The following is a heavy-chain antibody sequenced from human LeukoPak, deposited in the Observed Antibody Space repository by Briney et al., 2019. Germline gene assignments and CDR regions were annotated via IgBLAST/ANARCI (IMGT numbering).Heavy chain of an antibody. Sequence: QTSETLSLTCTVSGDSISSFSHCWAWLRQPPGKALGWIGHVFHSGSTEYNPSLKSRVIMSIDTSKNQFSLKLRSMTAADTALYYCARGQMDPRLGAFDMWGQGTMVTVSS. CDR3: ARGQMDPRLGAFDM. CDR2: VFHSGST. J-gene: IGHJ3*02. V-gene: IGHV4-39*07. D-gene: IGHD1-26*01. CDR1: GDSISSFSHC.